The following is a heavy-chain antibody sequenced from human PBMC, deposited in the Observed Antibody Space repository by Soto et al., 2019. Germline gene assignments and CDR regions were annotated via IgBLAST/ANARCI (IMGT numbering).Heavy chain of an antibody. Sequence: GGSLRLSCAVSGFTFDDYAMHWVRQAPGKGLEWVAGIIWNSAYIVYADSVKGRFTISRDNAKNSLYLQMNSLRAEDTALYYCVKDSTVSGVRQGLDFWGRGTLVTVSS. CDR2: IIWNSAYI. V-gene: IGHV3-9*01. J-gene: IGHJ4*02. CDR3: VKDSTVSGVRQGLDF. D-gene: IGHD6-19*01. CDR1: GFTFDDYA.